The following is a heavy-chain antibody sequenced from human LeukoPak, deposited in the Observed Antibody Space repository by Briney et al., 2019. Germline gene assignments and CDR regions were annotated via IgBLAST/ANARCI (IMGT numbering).Heavy chain of an antibody. CDR2: IIPIFGTA. J-gene: IGHJ6*02. Sequence: SVKVSCKASGYTFTSYGISWVRQAPGQGLEWMGGIIPIFGTANYAQKFQGRVTITADESTSTAYMELSSLRSEDTAVYYCAREVPVKWELPDYYYGMDVWGQGTTVTVSS. CDR3: AREVPVKWELPDYYYGMDV. V-gene: IGHV1-69*13. CDR1: GYTFTSYG. D-gene: IGHD1-26*01.